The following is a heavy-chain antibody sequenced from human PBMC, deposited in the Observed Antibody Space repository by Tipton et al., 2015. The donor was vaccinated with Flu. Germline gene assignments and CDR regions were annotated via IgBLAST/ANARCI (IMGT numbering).Heavy chain of an antibody. V-gene: IGHV3-21*01. J-gene: IGHJ5*02. CDR2: ISGISGHI. D-gene: IGHD4-17*01. CDR1: GFTFSDYS. Sequence: LSLTCAASGFTFSDYSMNWVRQAPGKGLEWVSSISGISGHIYYADSVKARFTVSRDNAKNSLYLQMNSLRVEDTALYYCTRDFKGRDYSGMYGPWGQGTLVTVSS. CDR3: TRDFKGRDYSGMYGP.